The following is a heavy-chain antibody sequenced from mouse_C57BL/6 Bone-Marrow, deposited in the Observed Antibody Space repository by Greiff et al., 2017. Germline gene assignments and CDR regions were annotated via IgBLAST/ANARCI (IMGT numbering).Heavy chain of an antibody. D-gene: IGHD1-1*01. Sequence: VQLQQPGAELVKPGASVKMSCKASGYTFTSYWITWVKQRPGQGLEWIGDIYPGSGSTNYNEKFKSKATLTVDTSSSTAYMQLSSLTSEDSAVYYCARITTGVAPFDYWGQGTTLTVSS. CDR2: IYPGSGST. CDR3: ARITTGVAPFDY. V-gene: IGHV1-55*01. J-gene: IGHJ2*01. CDR1: GYTFTSYW.